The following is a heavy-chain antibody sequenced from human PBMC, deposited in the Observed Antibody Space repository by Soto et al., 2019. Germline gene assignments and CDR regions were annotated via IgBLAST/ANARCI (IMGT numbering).Heavy chain of an antibody. V-gene: IGHV3-11*01. CDR1: GFTFSDYY. CDR2: ISSSGSTI. CDR3: ARTMVRGVMTLQHYYYIDV. D-gene: IGHD3-10*01. J-gene: IGHJ6*03. Sequence: QVQLVESGGGLVTPGVSLILSCTGSGFTFSDYYMSWIRQAPGKGLEWVSYISSSGSTIYYADSVKGRFTISRDNSKNSLYLQMNSLRADDTGVYYCARTMVRGVMTLQHYYYIDVRGRGTTVTVSS.